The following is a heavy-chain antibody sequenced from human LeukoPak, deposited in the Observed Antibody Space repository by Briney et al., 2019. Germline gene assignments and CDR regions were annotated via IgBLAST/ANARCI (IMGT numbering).Heavy chain of an antibody. D-gene: IGHD5-18*01. CDR3: ARHPLYGYHYYFDY. Sequence: SETLSLTCAVYGGSFSGYYWSWIRQPPGKGLEWIGYIYYSGSTNYNPSLKSRVTISVDTSKNQFSLKLSSVTAADTAVYYCARHPLYGYHYYFDYWGQGTLVTVSS. CDR1: GGSFSGYY. V-gene: IGHV4-59*01. J-gene: IGHJ4*02. CDR2: IYYSGST.